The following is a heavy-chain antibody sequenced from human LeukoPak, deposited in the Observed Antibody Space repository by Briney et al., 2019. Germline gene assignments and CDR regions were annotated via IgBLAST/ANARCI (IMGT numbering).Heavy chain of an antibody. D-gene: IGHD3-22*01. Sequence: ASVKVSCKASGGTFSSYAISWVRQAPGQGLEWMGRIIPILGIANYAQKFQGRVTITADKSTSTAYMELSSLRSEDTAVYYCARAFSYDSSGYYSYWGQGTLVTVSS. CDR3: ARAFSYDSSGYYSY. CDR2: IIPILGIA. J-gene: IGHJ4*02. V-gene: IGHV1-69*04. CDR1: GGTFSSYA.